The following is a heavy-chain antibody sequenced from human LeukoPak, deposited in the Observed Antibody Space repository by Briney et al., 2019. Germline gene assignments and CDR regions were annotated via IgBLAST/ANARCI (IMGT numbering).Heavy chain of an antibody. D-gene: IGHD3-22*01. CDR1: GYTFTSYG. CDR3: ARVFYYYDSSGYWAAFDI. Sequence: ASVKVSCKASGYTFTSYGISWVRQAPGQGLEWMGIINPSGGSTSYAQKFQGRVTMTRDTSTSTVYMELSSPRSEDTAVYYCARVFYYYDSSGYWAAFDIWGQGTMVTVSS. J-gene: IGHJ3*02. CDR2: INPSGGST. V-gene: IGHV1-46*01.